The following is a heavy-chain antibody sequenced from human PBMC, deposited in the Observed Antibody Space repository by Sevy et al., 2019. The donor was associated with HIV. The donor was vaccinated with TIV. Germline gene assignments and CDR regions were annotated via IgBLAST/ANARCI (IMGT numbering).Heavy chain of an antibody. D-gene: IGHD3-22*01. Sequence: GGSLRLSCAASGFTFSYYNMNWVRQAPGKGLEWVSSISSGSSYFYHADSVKGRFTISRDNAKNSLYLQMNSRRTEDTAVYYCASPLHYYDSPSAYWGQGTQVTVSS. V-gene: IGHV3-21*01. CDR2: ISSGSSYF. CDR3: ASPLHYYDSPSAY. J-gene: IGHJ4*02. CDR1: GFTFSYYN.